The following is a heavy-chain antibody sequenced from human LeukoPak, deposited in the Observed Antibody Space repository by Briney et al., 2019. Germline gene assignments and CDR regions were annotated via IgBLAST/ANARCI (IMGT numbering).Heavy chain of an antibody. J-gene: IGHJ4*02. CDR3: ARVRNYYDGSGYYPFDY. CDR2: INPNSGGT. D-gene: IGHD3-22*01. V-gene: IGHV1-2*06. CDR1: GYTFTGYY. Sequence: ASVKVSCKASGYTFTGYYMHWVRQAPGQGLEWMGRINPNSGGTNYAQKFQGRVTMTRDTSISTAYMELSRLRSDDTAVYYCARVRNYYDGSGYYPFDYWGQGTLVTVSS.